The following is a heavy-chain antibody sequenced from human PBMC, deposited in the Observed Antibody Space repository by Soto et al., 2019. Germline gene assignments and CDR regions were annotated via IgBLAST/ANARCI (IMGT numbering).Heavy chain of an antibody. J-gene: IGHJ4*02. CDR3: ALSTGYSYGSFDY. Sequence: GGSLRLSCAASGFTFRSYWISWVRQAPGKGLEWVANIKQDGSEKYYVDSVKGRFTISRDNAKNSLYLQMNSLRAEDTAVYYCALSTGYSYGSFDYWGQGTLVTVS. CDR2: IKQDGSEK. V-gene: IGHV3-7*01. CDR1: GFTFRSYW. D-gene: IGHD5-18*01.